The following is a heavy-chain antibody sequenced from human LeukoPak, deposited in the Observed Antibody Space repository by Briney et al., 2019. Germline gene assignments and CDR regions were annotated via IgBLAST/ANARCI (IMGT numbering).Heavy chain of an antibody. CDR1: GFTFTSYA. J-gene: IGHJ4*02. CDR2: ISGGGSGT. V-gene: IGHV3-23*01. Sequence: GGSLRLSCAASGFTFTSYAMSWVRQAPGKGLEWVSAISGGGSGTYYADSVKGRFTISRDNSKNTLYLQMNSLRAEDTAVYYCAKRGPVVGSNYFDRWGQGTLVTVSS. D-gene: IGHD3-9*01. CDR3: AKRGPVVGSNYFDR.